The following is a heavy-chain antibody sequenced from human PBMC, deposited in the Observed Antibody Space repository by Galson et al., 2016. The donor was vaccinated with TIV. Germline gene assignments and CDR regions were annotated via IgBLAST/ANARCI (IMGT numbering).Heavy chain of an antibody. J-gene: IGHJ4*02. V-gene: IGHV1-2*02. CDR1: GYTFTTYY. D-gene: IGHD1-7*01. CDR3: ARMGDNWNYAYFDY. Sequence: SVKVSCKASGYTFTTYYMHWVRQAPGQGLEWMGWINPNTGNTNYAQKFQDRVTKTRDTSINTVYMELSRLGSDETAVYYCARMGDNWNYAYFDYWGQGTLVTVSS. CDR2: INPNTGNT.